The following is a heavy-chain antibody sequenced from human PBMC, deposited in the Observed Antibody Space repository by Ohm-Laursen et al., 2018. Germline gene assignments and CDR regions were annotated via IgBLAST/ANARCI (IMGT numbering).Heavy chain of an antibody. CDR1: GYTFTAYY. Sequence: ASVKVSCNASGYTFTAYYMHWVRQAPGQGLEWMGWINPNSGGTSYAQNFQGRVTLTRDTSISTAYMELSRLRSDDTAVYYCARTHSTSSSDYWGQGTLVTVSS. CDR3: ARTHSTSSSDY. J-gene: IGHJ4*02. CDR2: INPNSGGT. V-gene: IGHV1-2*02. D-gene: IGHD6-6*01.